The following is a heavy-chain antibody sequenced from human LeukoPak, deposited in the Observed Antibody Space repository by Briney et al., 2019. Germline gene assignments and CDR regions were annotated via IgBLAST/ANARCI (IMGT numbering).Heavy chain of an antibody. CDR2: INPNSGGT. D-gene: IGHD3-22*01. Sequence: INPNSGGTNYAQKFQGRVTMTRDTSISTAYMELSRLRSDDTAVYYCARDRYYYDSSGQIDYWGQGTLVTVSS. V-gene: IGHV1-2*02. CDR3: ARDRYYYDSSGQIDY. J-gene: IGHJ4*02.